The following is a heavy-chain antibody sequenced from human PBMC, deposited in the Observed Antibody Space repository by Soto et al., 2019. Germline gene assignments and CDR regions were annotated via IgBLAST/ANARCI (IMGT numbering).Heavy chain of an antibody. Sequence: QVQLVQSGAEVKKPGASVKVSCKASGYTLTTFAMHWVRQAPGQGLEWMGWINAGNGNTKYSQKFQGRVTITRDTSANTAYMALRSLRSEDTAVYSCASSIGVVTALDYWGQGTLVTVSS. CDR3: ASSIGVVTALDY. D-gene: IGHD2-21*02. CDR2: INAGNGNT. V-gene: IGHV1-3*01. CDR1: GYTLTTFA. J-gene: IGHJ4*02.